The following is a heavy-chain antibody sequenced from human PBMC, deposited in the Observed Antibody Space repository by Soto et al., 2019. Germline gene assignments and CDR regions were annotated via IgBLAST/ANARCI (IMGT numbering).Heavy chain of an antibody. CDR3: ARPLTGGDPDDAFDI. D-gene: IGHD4-17*01. Sequence: QVQLVESGGGVVQPGRSLRLSCAASGFTFSSYGMHWVRQAPGKGLEWVAVIWYDGSNKYYADSVKGRFTISRDNSKNTLYLQMNSLRAEDTAVYYCARPLTGGDPDDAFDIWGQGTMVTVSS. J-gene: IGHJ3*02. CDR1: GFTFSSYG. V-gene: IGHV3-33*01. CDR2: IWYDGSNK.